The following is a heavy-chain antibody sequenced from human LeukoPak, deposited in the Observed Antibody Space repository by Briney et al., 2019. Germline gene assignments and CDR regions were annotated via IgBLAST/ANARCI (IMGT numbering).Heavy chain of an antibody. D-gene: IGHD5-12*01. CDR2: IRGSGGST. CDR1: GXTFSSYA. V-gene: IGHV3-23*01. CDR3: AKGIAVATITLFDY. Sequence: GGSLRLSCAASGXTFSSYAVSWVRQAPGKGQEWVSAIRGSGGSTSYADSVRGRFTISRDNSKNTLYLQMNSLRAEDTAVYYCAKGIAVATITLFDYWGQGTLVTVSS. J-gene: IGHJ4*02.